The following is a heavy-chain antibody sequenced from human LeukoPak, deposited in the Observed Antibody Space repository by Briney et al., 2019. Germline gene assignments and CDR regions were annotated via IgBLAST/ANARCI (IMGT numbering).Heavy chain of an antibody. V-gene: IGHV3-23*01. Sequence: GGSLRLSCAASGFTFSSYAMSWVRQAPGKGLEWVSAISGSGGSTYYADSVKGRFTISRDNSKNTLYLQMNSLRAEDTAVYYCAKGAGYGGTDYYYYMDVWGKGTTVTVSS. CDR2: ISGSGGST. D-gene: IGHD4-23*01. CDR3: AKGAGYGGTDYYYYMDV. J-gene: IGHJ6*03. CDR1: GFTFSSYA.